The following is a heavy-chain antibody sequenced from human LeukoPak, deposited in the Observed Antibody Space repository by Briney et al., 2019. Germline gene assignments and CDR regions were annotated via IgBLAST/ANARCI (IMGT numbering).Heavy chain of an antibody. D-gene: IGHD6-13*01. Sequence: GGSLRLSCAASGFTFSSYGMHWVRQAPGKGLVWVSRINTDGGSTSYADSVKGRFTISRDNAKNTLYLQMNSLRAEDTAVYYCARAGGYSSSWYVGPYYYYYMDVWGKGTTVTVSS. CDR2: INTDGGST. CDR3: ARAGGYSSSWYVGPYYYYYMDV. CDR1: GFTFSSYG. J-gene: IGHJ6*03. V-gene: IGHV3-74*01.